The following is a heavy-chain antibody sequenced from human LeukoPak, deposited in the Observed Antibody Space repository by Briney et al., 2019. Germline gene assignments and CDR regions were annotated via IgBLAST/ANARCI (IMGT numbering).Heavy chain of an antibody. Sequence: GGSLRLSCAAPGFTFSSYAMNWVRQAPGKGLEWVSTICVRTGNTYYADSVKGRFTISRDNSKDTLSLLMNSLRAEDTAIYHCAKGNWDKLEVFDYWGQGTLVTVSS. CDR3: AKGNWDKLEVFDY. J-gene: IGHJ4*02. CDR1: GFTFSSYA. V-gene: IGHV3-23*01. CDR2: ICVRTGNT. D-gene: IGHD1/OR15-1a*01.